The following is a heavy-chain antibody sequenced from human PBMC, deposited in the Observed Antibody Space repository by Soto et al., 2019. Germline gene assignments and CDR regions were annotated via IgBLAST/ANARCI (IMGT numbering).Heavy chain of an antibody. D-gene: IGHD3-22*01. CDR2: IYHSGST. Sequence: SETLSLTCAVSGGSISSSNWWSWVRQPPGKGLEWIGEIYHSGSTNYNPSLKSRVTISVDKSKNQFSLKLSSVTAADTAVYYCAREVRIGGDYYDSSGYYPEFHNYYYSYGMDVWGQGTSVTVS. CDR1: GGSISSSNW. V-gene: IGHV4-4*02. CDR3: AREVRIGGDYYDSSGYYPEFHNYYYSYGMDV. J-gene: IGHJ6*02.